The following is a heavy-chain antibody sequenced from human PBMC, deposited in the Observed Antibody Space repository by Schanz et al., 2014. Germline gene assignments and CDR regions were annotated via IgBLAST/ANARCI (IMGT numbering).Heavy chain of an antibody. CDR3: ARGNYGMDV. J-gene: IGHJ6*02. CDR2: INGGGETT. Sequence: QVHLVESGGGLVKPGGSLRLSCAASGFTFSDYYMTWIRQAPGKGLEWVSYINGGGETTYYADSVRGRFTISRDNPKNSLFLQMISLRAEDTAKYYCARGNYGMDVWGQGTTVTVSS. V-gene: IGHV3-11*01. CDR1: GFTFSDYY.